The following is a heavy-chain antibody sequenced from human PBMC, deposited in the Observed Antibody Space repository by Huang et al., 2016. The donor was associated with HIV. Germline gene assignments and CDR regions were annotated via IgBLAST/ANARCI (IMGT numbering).Heavy chain of an antibody. Sequence: QVHLVQSGAEVKKPGASVKVSCKASGDTFTNYDSNWVRQAPGRGLEWMGVMNPNPGNTGFAQSFQGRVTMTRKTSITTAYMELTSLTSEDTAVYYCARSAYGDLDYWGLGTPVIVSS. CDR3: ARSAYGDLDY. CDR1: GDTFTNYD. CDR2: MNPNPGNT. D-gene: IGHD4-17*01. J-gene: IGHJ4*02. V-gene: IGHV1-8*02.